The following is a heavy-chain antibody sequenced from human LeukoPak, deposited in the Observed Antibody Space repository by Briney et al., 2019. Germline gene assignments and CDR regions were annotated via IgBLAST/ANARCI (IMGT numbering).Heavy chain of an antibody. CDR1: GGTISSGSYY. Sequence: SETLSLTCTVSGGTISSGSYYWSWIRQPAGKGLEWRGRSYTSGCTNYNPSLKSRVTMSVDTSKNQFSLKLSSVTAADTAVYCCARDKRVAVAGTYIYYYYMVVWGNETRV. CDR2: SYTSGCT. CDR3: ARDKRVAVAGTYIYYYYMVV. V-gene: IGHV4-61*02. J-gene: IGHJ6*03. D-gene: IGHD6-19*01.